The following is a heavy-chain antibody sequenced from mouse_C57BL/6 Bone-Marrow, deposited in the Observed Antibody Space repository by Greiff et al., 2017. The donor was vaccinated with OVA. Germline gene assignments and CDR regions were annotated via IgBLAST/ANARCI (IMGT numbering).Heavy chain of an antibody. V-gene: IGHV1-52*01. CDR1: GYTFTSYW. D-gene: IGHD1-1*01. CDR3: ARERGFYYYGSSSPMDY. CDR2: IDPSDSET. J-gene: IGHJ4*01. Sequence: VQLQQSGAELVRPGSSVKLSCKASGYTFTSYWMHWVKQRPIQGLEWIGNIDPSDSETHYNQKFKDKATLTVDKSSSTAYMQLSSLTSEDSAVYYCARERGFYYYGSSSPMDYWGQGTSVTVSS.